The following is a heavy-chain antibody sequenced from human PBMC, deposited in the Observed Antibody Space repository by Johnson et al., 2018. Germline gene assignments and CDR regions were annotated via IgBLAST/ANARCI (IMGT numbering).Heavy chain of an antibody. CDR2: IINTDGST. V-gene: IGHV3-23*04. D-gene: IGHD6-19*01. Sequence: VQLVQSGGGLVQPGGSMRLSCAASGFRFSNYGMSWVRQAPGKGLEWVSAIINTDGSTFYADSVKGRFTISTDTSKNTLYLQMNSLRAEDTALYYCAKDILVAGIAFDIGGQGTMVTVSS. CDR3: AKDILVAGIAFDI. J-gene: IGHJ3*02. CDR1: GFRFSNYG.